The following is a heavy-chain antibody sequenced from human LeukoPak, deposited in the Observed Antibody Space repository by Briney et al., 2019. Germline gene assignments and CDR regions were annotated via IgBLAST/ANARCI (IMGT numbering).Heavy chain of an antibody. CDR2: IKKDGSEK. CDR3: ARDSPERGYSYGPLDNYFDY. Sequence: GGTLRLSCAASGFTFSSYWMSWVRQAPGKGLEWVANIKKDGSEKYYVDSVKGRFTISRDNAKTSLYLQMISLRAEDTAVYYCARDSPERGYSYGPLDNYFDYWGQGTLVTVSS. D-gene: IGHD5-18*01. CDR1: GFTFSSYW. V-gene: IGHV3-7*01. J-gene: IGHJ4*02.